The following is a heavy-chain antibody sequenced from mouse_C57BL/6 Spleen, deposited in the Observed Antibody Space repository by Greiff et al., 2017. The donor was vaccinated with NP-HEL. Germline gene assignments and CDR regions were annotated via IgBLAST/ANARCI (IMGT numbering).Heavy chain of an antibody. V-gene: IGHV1-82*01. CDR1: GYAFSSSW. J-gene: IGHJ2*01. CDR3: AREITTVAYYFDY. Sequence: QVQLQQSGPELVKPGASVKISCKASGYAFSSSWMNWVKQRPGKGLEWIGRIYPGDGDTNYKGKFKGKATLTADKSSSTAYMQLSSLTSEDSAVYFCAREITTVAYYFDYWGQGTTLTVSS. CDR2: IYPGDGDT. D-gene: IGHD1-1*01.